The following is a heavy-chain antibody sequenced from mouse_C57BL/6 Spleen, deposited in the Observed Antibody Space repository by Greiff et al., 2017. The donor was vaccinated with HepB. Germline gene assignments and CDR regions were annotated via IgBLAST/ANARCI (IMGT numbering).Heavy chain of an antibody. V-gene: IGHV1-64*01. Sequence: VQLQQSGAELVKPGASVKLSCKASGYTFTSYWMHWVKQRPGQGLEWIGMIHPNSGSTNYNEKFKSKATLTVDKSSSTAYMQLSSLTSEDSAVYYCASGGTYGNYVPFAYWGQGTLVTVSA. J-gene: IGHJ3*01. CDR3: ASGGTYGNYVPFAY. CDR1: GYTFTSYW. D-gene: IGHD2-1*01. CDR2: IHPNSGST.